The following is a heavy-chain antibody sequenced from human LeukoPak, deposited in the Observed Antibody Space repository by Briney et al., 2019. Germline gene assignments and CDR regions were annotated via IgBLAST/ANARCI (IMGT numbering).Heavy chain of an antibody. Sequence: ASVKVSCKASGYTFTGYYMHWVRQAPGQGLEWMGWINPNSGGTNYAQKFQGRVTMTRDTSISTAYMELSRLRSDDTAVYYCARGLTYYYDSSGYSYFDYWGQGTLVTVSS. V-gene: IGHV1-2*02. CDR1: GYTFTGYY. CDR2: INPNSGGT. J-gene: IGHJ4*02. D-gene: IGHD3-22*01. CDR3: ARGLTYYYDSSGYSYFDY.